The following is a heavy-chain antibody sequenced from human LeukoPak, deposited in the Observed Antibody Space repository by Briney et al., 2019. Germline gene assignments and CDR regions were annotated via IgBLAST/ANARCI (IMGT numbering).Heavy chain of an antibody. J-gene: IGHJ4*02. CDR1: GGSFSGYY. Sequence: SETLSLTCAVSGGSFSGYYWSWIRQPLGKGLEWIGEINHSGSSNYNPSLKSRVTISVDTSKKQFSLKLTSVTAADTAVYYCAPPEGFGPLWGQGTLVTVSS. V-gene: IGHV4-34*01. D-gene: IGHD3-10*01. CDR3: APPEGFGPL. CDR2: INHSGSS.